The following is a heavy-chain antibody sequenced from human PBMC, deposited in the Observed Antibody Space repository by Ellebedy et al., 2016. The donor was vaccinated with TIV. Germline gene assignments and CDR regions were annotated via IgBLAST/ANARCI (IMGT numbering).Heavy chain of an antibody. CDR3: TTDYRGTYGSMAN. Sequence: GESLKISCKASGFLFNEAWMSWVRQAPGRGLEGVGHIKNRPQGETTDFAAPVKGRFAISRDDSRNTFYLQMNSLKTDDTAMYYCTTDYRGTYGSMANWGQGTMVSVSS. CDR2: IKNRPQGETT. J-gene: IGHJ4*02. V-gene: IGHV3-15*01. CDR1: GFLFNEAW. D-gene: IGHD1-26*01.